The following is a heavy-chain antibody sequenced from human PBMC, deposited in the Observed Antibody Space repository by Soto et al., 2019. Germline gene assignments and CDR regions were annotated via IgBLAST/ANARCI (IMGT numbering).Heavy chain of an antibody. Sequence: QVQLVQSGAEVKKPGASVKVSCKASGYTFTSYGISWVRQAPGQGLEWMGWISAYNGNTNCAQKLQGRVTMTTDTSTSTTYMELRSLRSDDTAVYYCARGPRYCSSTSCFSGVTWFDPWGQGTLVTVSS. CDR2: ISAYNGNT. D-gene: IGHD2-2*01. V-gene: IGHV1-18*01. CDR3: ARGPRYCSSTSCFSGVTWFDP. J-gene: IGHJ5*02. CDR1: GYTFTSYG.